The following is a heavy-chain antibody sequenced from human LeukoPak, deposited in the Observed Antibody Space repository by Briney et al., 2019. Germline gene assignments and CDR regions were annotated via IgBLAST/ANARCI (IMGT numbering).Heavy chain of an antibody. J-gene: IGHJ4*02. D-gene: IGHD5-18*01. CDR1: GGSISSYY. CDR3: ARVVDTAMEADY. CDR2: IYYSGST. V-gene: IGHV4-59*08. Sequence: SETLSLTCTVSGGSISSYYWSWIRQPPGKGLEWIGYIYYSGSTNYNPSLKSRVTISVDTSKNQFSLKLTSVTAADTAVYYCARVVDTAMEADYWGQGTLVTVSS.